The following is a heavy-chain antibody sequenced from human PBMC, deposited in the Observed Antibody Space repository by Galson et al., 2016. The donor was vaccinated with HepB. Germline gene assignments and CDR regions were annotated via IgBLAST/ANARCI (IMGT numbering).Heavy chain of an antibody. D-gene: IGHD2-8*01. J-gene: IGHJ4*02. CDR3: ARREANGFSL. V-gene: IGHV5-51*03. CDR2: VYPGDSET. Sequence: QSGAEVKKPGESLKISCTGSGHSFVDYWIVWMRQMPGKGLEWMGMVYPGDSETRYSPSFQGQVTFSADKSLYTAYVQWGSLKTSDSAMYYCARREANGFSLWGQGTLVTVSS. CDR1: GHSFVDYW.